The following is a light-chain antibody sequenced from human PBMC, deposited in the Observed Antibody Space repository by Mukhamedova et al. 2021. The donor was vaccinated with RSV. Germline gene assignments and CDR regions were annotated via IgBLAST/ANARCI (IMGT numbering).Light chain of an antibody. CDR3: CSYAGSYTLV. J-gene: IGLJ2*01. CDR2: DVS. CDR1: SSDVGGYNY. V-gene: IGLV2-11*01. Sequence: VTISCAGTSSDVGGYNYVSWFQQHPGKAPKLMIYDVSKRPSGVPDRFSGSKSGNTASLTISGLQTEDEADYFCCSYAGSYTLVFGG.